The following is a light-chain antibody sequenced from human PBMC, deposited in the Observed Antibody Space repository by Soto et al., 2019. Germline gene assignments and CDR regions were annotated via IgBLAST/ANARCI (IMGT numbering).Light chain of an antibody. CDR3: QQYGSSPFT. V-gene: IGKV3-20*01. CDR2: GTS. Sequence: EIVLTQSPGTLSLSPGERATLSCRASQSVSRNYLTWYQQKPGQAPRLLIYGTSSRATGIPDRFSGSGSGKDFTLTFSRLEPEDFAVYYCQQYGSSPFTVGPGTKVDIK. J-gene: IGKJ3*01. CDR1: QSVSRNY.